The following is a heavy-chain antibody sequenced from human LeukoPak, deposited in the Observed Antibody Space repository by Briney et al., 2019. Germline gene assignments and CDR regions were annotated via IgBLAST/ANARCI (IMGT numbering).Heavy chain of an antibody. CDR1: GGSISSGDYY. J-gene: IGHJ4*02. CDR3: ARESRRLWSPHNDY. Sequence: KPSETLSLTCTVSGGSISSGDYYWSWIRQPPGKGLEWIGYIYYSGSTYYNPSLKSRVTISVDTSKNQFSLKLSSVTAADTAVYYCARESRRLWSPHNDYWGQGTLVTVSS. CDR2: IYYSGST. D-gene: IGHD4/OR15-4a*01. V-gene: IGHV4-30-4*08.